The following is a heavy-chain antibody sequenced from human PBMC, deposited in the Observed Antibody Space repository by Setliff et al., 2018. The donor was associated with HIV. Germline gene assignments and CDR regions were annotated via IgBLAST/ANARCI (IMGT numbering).Heavy chain of an antibody. CDR2: LSPSGTT. Sequence: SETLSLTCTVYGGSFSNYYTNWIRQPPGKGLEWIGELSPSGTTRSNPSLQSRVTISLDTSNNQFSLKLTSVTAADTAFYYCSNWNTTIDEDSWGQGTLVTVS. CDR1: GGSFSNYY. J-gene: IGHJ4*02. D-gene: IGHD5-18*01. V-gene: IGHV4-34*01. CDR3: SNWNTTIDEDS.